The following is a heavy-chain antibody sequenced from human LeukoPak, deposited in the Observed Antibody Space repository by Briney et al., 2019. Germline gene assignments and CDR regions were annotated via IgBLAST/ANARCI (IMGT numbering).Heavy chain of an antibody. CDR1: GFTFSSSD. CDR3: ASEAYYYDSSDYYFPGGFDY. Sequence: TGGSLRLSCAASGFTFSSSDMHWVRQATGKGLEWVSAIGTVGDTYYAASVKGRFTISRDNAKNSLYLQMNSLRAEDTAVYYCASEAYYYDSSDYYFPGGFDYWGQGTLVTVSS. J-gene: IGHJ4*02. D-gene: IGHD3-22*01. V-gene: IGHV3-13*01. CDR2: IGTVGDT.